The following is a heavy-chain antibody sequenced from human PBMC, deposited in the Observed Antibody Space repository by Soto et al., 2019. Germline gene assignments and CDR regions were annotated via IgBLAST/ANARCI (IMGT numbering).Heavy chain of an antibody. J-gene: IGHJ4*02. CDR3: ARGITFRGAPFDY. D-gene: IGHD3-16*01. CDR2: IIPIFGTA. Sequence: QVQLVQSGAEVRKPGSSVKVSCKASGGTFSSYAISWVRQAPGQGLEWMGGIIPIFGTANYAQKFQGRVTITEYTSTGTAYMEMSSLKSEDTAVYYCARGITFRGAPFDYGGQGTLVSVSS. V-gene: IGHV1-69*06. CDR1: GGTFSSYA.